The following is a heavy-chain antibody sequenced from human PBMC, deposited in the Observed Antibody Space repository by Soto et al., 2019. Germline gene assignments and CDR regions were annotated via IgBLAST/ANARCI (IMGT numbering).Heavy chain of an antibody. D-gene: IGHD3-9*01. J-gene: IGHJ5*02. V-gene: IGHV4-59*01. Sequence: SETLSLTCTVSGGSISNYYWTWVRQPPGKGLEWIGYVYYSGSTNYNPSLESRVTISIDASRNQFSLKMKSVTAADTAVYYCVRDYLLTGFDPWGQGALVTVSS. CDR1: GGSISNYY. CDR2: VYYSGST. CDR3: VRDYLLTGFDP.